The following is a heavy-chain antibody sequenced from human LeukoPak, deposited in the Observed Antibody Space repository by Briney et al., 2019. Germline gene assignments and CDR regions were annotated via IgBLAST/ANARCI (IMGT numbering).Heavy chain of an antibody. Sequence: SETLSLTCTVSGGSISSYYWSWIRQPPGKGLEWIGYIYTSGSTNYNPSLKSRVTISVDTSKNQFSLKLSSVTAADTAVYYCARGRWAYCSGGSCEYYMDVWGKGTTVTVSS. J-gene: IGHJ6*03. CDR2: IYTSGST. CDR3: ARGRWAYCSGGSCEYYMDV. V-gene: IGHV4-4*09. D-gene: IGHD2-15*01. CDR1: GGSISSYY.